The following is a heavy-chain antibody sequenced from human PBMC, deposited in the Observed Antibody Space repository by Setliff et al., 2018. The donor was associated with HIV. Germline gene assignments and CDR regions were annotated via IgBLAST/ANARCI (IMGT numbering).Heavy chain of an antibody. Sequence: PSETLSLTCAVSGGSLVASNWWSWVRQSPGKGLEWIGDIYHTGTTKYNPSLKSRVTLSVDRSKTRFSLQLNSVTAADTAVYYCARGLVPHFGPWGQGTQVTVSS. J-gene: IGHJ5*02. CDR1: GGSLVASNW. V-gene: IGHV4-4*02. CDR2: IYHTGTT. CDR3: ARGLVPHFGP.